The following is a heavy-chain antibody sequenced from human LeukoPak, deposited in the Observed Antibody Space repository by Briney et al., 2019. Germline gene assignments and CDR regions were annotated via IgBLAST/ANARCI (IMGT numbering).Heavy chain of an antibody. Sequence: SETLSLTCTVPGDSISSSSYYWGWVRQPPGKGLEYIGTIYYTGDAYYNPSLKGRVAISIDTSRKQFSLRLNSVTAADTAVYYCARVESGYYDSFDIWGQGTMVIVSS. J-gene: IGHJ3*02. CDR3: ARVESGYYDSFDI. CDR1: GDSISSSSYY. D-gene: IGHD3-22*01. V-gene: IGHV4-39*07. CDR2: IYYTGDA.